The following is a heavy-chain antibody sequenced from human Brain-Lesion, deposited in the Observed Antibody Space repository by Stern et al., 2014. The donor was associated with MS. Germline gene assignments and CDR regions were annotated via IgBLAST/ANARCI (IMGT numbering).Heavy chain of an antibody. V-gene: IGHV4-30-4*08. CDR2: ISYRGTT. CDR3: ARVTEFLRFFYPDY. CDR1: GGALSSGDRH. Sequence: QVQLQESGPGLVKPSQTLSLTCTVSGGALSSGDRHWSWLPPPPGKGLEWIVYISYRGTTYSNPSLESRVTISLARTKKQFPRNLRSVTAADTAVYYCARVTEFLRFFYPDYWGQGIRVTVSS. J-gene: IGHJ4*02. D-gene: IGHD3-3*01.